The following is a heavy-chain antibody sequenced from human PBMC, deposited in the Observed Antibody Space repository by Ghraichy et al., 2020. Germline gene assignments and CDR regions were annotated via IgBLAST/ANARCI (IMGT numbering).Heavy chain of an antibody. J-gene: IGHJ4*02. CDR1: GFTFSSYA. D-gene: IGHD5-18*01. CDR2: VSSSGGST. Sequence: LSLTCAASGFTFSSYAMSWVRQAPGKGLEWVSSVSSSGGSTYYADSVKGRFTISRDNSKNTLYLQMNSLGAEDTAVYYCAKRGIQLWFDYWGQGTLVTVSS. CDR3: AKRGIQLWFDY. V-gene: IGHV3-23*01.